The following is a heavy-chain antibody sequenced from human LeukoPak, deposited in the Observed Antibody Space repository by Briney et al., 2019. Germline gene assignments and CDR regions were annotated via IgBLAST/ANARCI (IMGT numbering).Heavy chain of an antibody. CDR1: GGSISSYY. CDR2: IYYSGST. V-gene: IGHV4-59*01. J-gene: IGHJ3*02. D-gene: IGHD3-22*01. Sequence: SETLSLTCTVSGGSISSYYWSWIRQPPGKGLEWIGYIYYSGSTNYNPYLKSRVTISVVTSKNQFSLKLSSVTAADTAAYYCAGGVDYYDSSGYPNAFDIWGQGTMVTVSS. CDR3: AGGVDYYDSSGYPNAFDI.